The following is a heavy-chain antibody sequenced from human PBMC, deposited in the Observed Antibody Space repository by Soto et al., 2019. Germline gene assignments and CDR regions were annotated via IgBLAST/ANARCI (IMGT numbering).Heavy chain of an antibody. V-gene: IGHV4-59*08. CDR3: ARTDGSASYYFDY. D-gene: IGHD3-10*01. J-gene: IGHJ4*02. Sequence: ASETLSLTCTVSGGSISSYYWSWIRQPPGKGLEWIGYIYYSGSTNYNPSLKSRVTISVDTSKNQFSLKLSSVTAADTAVYYCARTDGSASYYFDYWGQGTLVTVSS. CDR1: GGSISSYY. CDR2: IYYSGST.